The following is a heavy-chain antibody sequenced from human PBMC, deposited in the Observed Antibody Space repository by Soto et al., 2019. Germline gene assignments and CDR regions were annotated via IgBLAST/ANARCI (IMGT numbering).Heavy chain of an antibody. CDR1: GFTFSNYW. V-gene: IGHV3-7*05. CDR2: MKQDGSEK. CDR3: ARLITPRVLDS. Sequence: DVQLVESGGGLVQPGGSLRLSCAASGFTFSNYWMSWVRQAPGKGLEWVANMKQDGSEKDYVGSVKGRFTISRDNAKNSLYLQMNSLTTEDTAAYYCARLITPRVLDSWGQGTLVTVSS. D-gene: IGHD1-20*01. J-gene: IGHJ4*02.